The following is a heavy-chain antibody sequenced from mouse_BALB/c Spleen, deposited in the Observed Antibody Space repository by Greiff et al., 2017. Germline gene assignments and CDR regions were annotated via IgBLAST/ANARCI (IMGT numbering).Heavy chain of an antibody. CDR2: INPSTGYT. D-gene: IGHD2-14*01. CDR1: GYTFTSYW. J-gene: IGHJ4*01. Sequence: VQLQQSGAELAKPGASVKMSCKASGYTFTSYWMHWVKQRPGQGLEWIGYINPSTGYTEYNQKFKDKATLTADKSSSTAYMQLSSLTSEDSAVYFCATPYRYVAMDYWGQGTSVTVSS. V-gene: IGHV1-7*01. CDR3: ATPYRYVAMDY.